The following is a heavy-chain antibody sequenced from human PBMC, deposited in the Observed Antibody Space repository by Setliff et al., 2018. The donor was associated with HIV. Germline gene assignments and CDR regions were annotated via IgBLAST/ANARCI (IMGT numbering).Heavy chain of an antibody. D-gene: IGHD4-17*01. CDR1: GGAFSSYA. Sequence: SVKVSCKASGGAFSSYALSWVRQAPGQGLEWMGGIIPIFGTANYAQKFQGRVTITTDESTSTAYMELRSLRSDDTAVYYCARSPGDYLFDYWGQGTLVTVSS. J-gene: IGHJ4*02. CDR3: ARSPGDYLFDY. V-gene: IGHV1-69*05. CDR2: IIPIFGTA.